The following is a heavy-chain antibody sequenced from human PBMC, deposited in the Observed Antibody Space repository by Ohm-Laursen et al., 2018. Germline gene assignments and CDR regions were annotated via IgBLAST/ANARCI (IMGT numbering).Heavy chain of an antibody. CDR2: IDWDDDK. V-gene: IGHV2-70*11. J-gene: IGHJ4*02. CDR3: ARITGTRYYFDY. Sequence: PTQTLTLTCTFSGFSLSTSGMCVSWIRQPPGKALEWLARIDWDDDKYYSTSLKTRLTISKDTSKNQVVLTMTNMDPVDTATYYCARITGTRYYFDYWGQGTLVTVSS. D-gene: IGHD1-1*01. CDR1: GFSLSTSGMC.